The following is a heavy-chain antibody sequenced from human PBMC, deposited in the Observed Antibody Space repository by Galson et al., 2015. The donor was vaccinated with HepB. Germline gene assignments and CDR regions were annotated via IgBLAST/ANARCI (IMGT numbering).Heavy chain of an antibody. CDR3: ARGPLGCTEISLYNWFDS. V-gene: IGHV1-69*13. Sequence: SVKVSCKAPGGSFGDYAISWVRQAPGQGLEWVGGIIPAFTRGNYAQRFHGRVTITADYSTSPVYMELSSPSSEDTAVYYCARGPLGCTEISLYNWFDSWGQGTRVTVSS. CDR2: IIPAFTRG. CDR1: GGSFGDYA. J-gene: IGHJ5*01. D-gene: IGHD2-8*02.